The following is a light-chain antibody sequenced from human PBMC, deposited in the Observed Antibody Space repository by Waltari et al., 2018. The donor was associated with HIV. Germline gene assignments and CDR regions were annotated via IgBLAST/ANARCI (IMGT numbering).Light chain of an antibody. CDR2: WAS. J-gene: IGKJ1*01. Sequence: DIVMTQSPDSLAVSLGERATINCKSSQSVLYSSNNKNCLAWYQQKPGQPPKLLIYWASTRESCVPDLFSGSVCETDFTLTISILQAADVSFEYDKQYVNPPRAFGQGTKVEVK. CDR3: KQYVNPPRA. V-gene: IGKV4-1*01. CDR1: QSVLYSSNNKNC.